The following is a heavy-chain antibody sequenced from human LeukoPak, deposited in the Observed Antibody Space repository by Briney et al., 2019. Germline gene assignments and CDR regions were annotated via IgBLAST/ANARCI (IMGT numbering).Heavy chain of an antibody. CDR3: AREGRRYDFWSGYSTYYYYMDV. CDR2: IYTSGST. D-gene: IGHD3-3*01. Sequence: SETLSLTCTVSGGSISSYYWSWIRQPAGKGLEWIGRIYTSGSTNYNPSLKSRVTMSVDTSKNQSSLKLSSVTAADTAVYYCAREGRRYDFWSGYSTYYYYMDVWGKGTTVTVSS. J-gene: IGHJ6*03. CDR1: GGSISSYY. V-gene: IGHV4-4*07.